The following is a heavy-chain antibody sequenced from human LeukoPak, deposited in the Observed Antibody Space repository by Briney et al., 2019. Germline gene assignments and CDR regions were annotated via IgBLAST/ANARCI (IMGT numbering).Heavy chain of an antibody. CDR1: GFPFTSSA. Sequence: PDGSLTLPCVVSGFPFTSSAMHWLRQAPGKGLEWGAFIEYDGYNKYCGDSVKGRFTISRDDYENKVYLQMKCVTVRDRAVHVCAKRWDSTWSYFALWGQGTLVTVSS. CDR2: IEYDGYNK. J-gene: IGHJ4*02. CDR3: AKRWDSTWSYFAL. V-gene: IGHV3-30*02. D-gene: IGHD1-26*01.